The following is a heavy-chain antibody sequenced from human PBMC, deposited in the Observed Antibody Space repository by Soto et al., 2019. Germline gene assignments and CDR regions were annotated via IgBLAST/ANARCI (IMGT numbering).Heavy chain of an antibody. D-gene: IGHD2-15*01. V-gene: IGHV3-33*01. J-gene: IGHJ6*02. Sequence: LGLSCAASGFTFSSYGMHWVRQAPGKGLEWVAVIWYDGSNKYYADSVKGRFTISRDNSKNTLYLQMNSLRAEDTAVYYCARGGYCSGGSCFYYYYGMDVWGQGTTVTVSS. CDR1: GFTFSSYG. CDR3: ARGGYCSGGSCFYYYYGMDV. CDR2: IWYDGSNK.